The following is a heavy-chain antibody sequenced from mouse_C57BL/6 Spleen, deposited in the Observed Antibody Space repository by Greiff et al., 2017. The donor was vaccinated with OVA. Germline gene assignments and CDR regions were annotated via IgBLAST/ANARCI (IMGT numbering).Heavy chain of an antibody. D-gene: IGHD4-1*01. Sequence: VQLQQSGAELVRPGASVKLSCTASGFNIKDDYMHWVKQRPEQGLEWIGWIDPENGDTEYASKFQGKATITADTSSNTAYLQLSSLTSEDTAVYYCTTASGTGAMDYWGQGTSVTVSS. CDR1: GFNIKDDY. CDR2: IDPENGDT. J-gene: IGHJ4*01. CDR3: TTASGTGAMDY. V-gene: IGHV14-4*01.